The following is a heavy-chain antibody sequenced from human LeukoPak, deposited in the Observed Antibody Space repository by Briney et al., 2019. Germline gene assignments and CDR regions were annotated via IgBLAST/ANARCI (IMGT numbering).Heavy chain of an antibody. J-gene: IGHJ4*02. D-gene: IGHD4-17*01. CDR1: GGSISSNN. CDR2: IYYSGST. Sequence: SETLSLTCTVSGGSISSNNWSWIRQPPGKGLEWIGYIYYSGSTNYNPSLKSRVTISVASSKNQFSLKLNSVTAADAAVYYCARDNYGDFLFDYWGQGTLVTVSS. CDR3: ARDNYGDFLFDY. V-gene: IGHV4-59*01.